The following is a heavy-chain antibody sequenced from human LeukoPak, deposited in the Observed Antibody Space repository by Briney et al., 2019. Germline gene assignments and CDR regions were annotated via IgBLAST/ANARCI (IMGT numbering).Heavy chain of an antibody. CDR3: ARAQNSGSYPDY. CDR1: GFTVSSNY. Sequence: GGSLRLSCAASGFTVSSNYMSWVRQAPGKGLEWVSVIYSGGSTYYADSVKGRFTISRDNSKNTLYLQMNSLRAEDTAVYYCARAQNSGSYPDYWGQGTLVTVSS. V-gene: IGHV3-53*01. CDR2: IYSGGST. D-gene: IGHD1-26*01. J-gene: IGHJ4*02.